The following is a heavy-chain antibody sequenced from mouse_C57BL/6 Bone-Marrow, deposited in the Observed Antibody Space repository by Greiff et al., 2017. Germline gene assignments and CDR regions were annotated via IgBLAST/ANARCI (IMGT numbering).Heavy chain of an antibody. CDR3: ARSYDYDFAY. CDR1: GYTFTSYW. V-gene: IGHV1-55*01. J-gene: IGHJ3*01. CDR2: IYPGSGST. D-gene: IGHD2-4*01. Sequence: VKLQQPGAELVKPGDSVKMSCKASGYTFTSYWITWVKQRPGQGLEWIGDIYPGSGSTNYNEQFNSKATLTVETSASTAYMQLSSLTSEDSAVYYCARSYDYDFAYWGQGTLVTVSA.